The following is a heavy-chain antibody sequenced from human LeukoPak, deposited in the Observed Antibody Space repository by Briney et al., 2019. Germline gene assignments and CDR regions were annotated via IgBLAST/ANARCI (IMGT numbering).Heavy chain of an antibody. J-gene: IGHJ6*02. CDR1: GFTFSNAW. Sequence: GGSLRLSCAASGFTFSNAWMNWFRQVPGKGLEWVGRIKSKTDGGTTDYAAPVKGRFTISRDDSKNTLYLQMNGLKTEDTAVYYCTTGPTTVTTDYYYYYGMDVWGQGTTVTVSS. CDR2: IKSKTDGGTT. CDR3: TTGPTTVTTDYYYYYGMDV. V-gene: IGHV3-15*07. D-gene: IGHD4-17*01.